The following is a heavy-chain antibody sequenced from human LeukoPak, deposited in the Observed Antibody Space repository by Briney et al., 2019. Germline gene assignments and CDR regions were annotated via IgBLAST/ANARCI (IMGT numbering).Heavy chain of an antibody. D-gene: IGHD3-16*01. V-gene: IGHV4-59*01. CDR1: GGSISSYY. CDR3: ARAMSYADV. J-gene: IGHJ6*04. Sequence: SETLSLTCTVSGGSISSYYWSWIRQPPGKGLEWIGYIYYSGSTNYNPSLKSRVTISVDTSKNQFSLKLSSVTAADTAVYYCARAMSYADVWGKGTTVTISS. CDR2: IYYSGST.